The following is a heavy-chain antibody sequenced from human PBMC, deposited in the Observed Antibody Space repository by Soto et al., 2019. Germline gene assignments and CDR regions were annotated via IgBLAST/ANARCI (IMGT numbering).Heavy chain of an antibody. Sequence: QVQVQESGPGLVKPSETLSLTCTVSGDSISRSHWSWMRQPPGKGLEWIGFVYRSGSTNYNPSLKSRVTISVDTSKNQFSLKLSSVTAADTAVYYCATYFDGEGGRGAWGQGILVTVSS. V-gene: IGHV4-59*01. CDR1: GDSISRSH. D-gene: IGHD3-10*01. J-gene: IGHJ5*02. CDR2: VYRSGST. CDR3: ATYFDGEGGRGA.